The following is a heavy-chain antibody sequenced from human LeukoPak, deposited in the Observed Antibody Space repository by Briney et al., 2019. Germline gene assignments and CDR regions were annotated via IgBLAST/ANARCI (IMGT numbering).Heavy chain of an antibody. J-gene: IGHJ6*04. D-gene: IGHD6-13*01. CDR2: ISSSSSYI. CDR1: GFTFSSYS. V-gene: IGHV3-21*01. Sequence: GGSLRLSCAASGFTFSSYSMNWVRQAPGKGLEWVSSISSSSSYIYYADSVKGRFTISRDNSKNSLYLQMNSLRAEDTAVYYCARAGGNSWYSLYGMDVWGKGTTVTVS. CDR3: ARAGGNSWYSLYGMDV.